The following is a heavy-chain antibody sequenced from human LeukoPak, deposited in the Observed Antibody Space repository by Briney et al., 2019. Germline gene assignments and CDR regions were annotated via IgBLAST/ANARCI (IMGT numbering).Heavy chain of an antibody. D-gene: IGHD3-3*01. CDR2: IYYSGST. CDR1: GGSISSGDYY. CDR3: ARRFRFAYYDFWSGYYDAFDI. V-gene: IGHV4-30-4*01. J-gene: IGHJ3*02. Sequence: SETLSLTCTVSGGSISSGDYYWSWIRQPPGKGLEWIGYIYYSGSTYYNPSLKSRVTISVDTSKNQFSLKLSSVTAADTAVYYCARRFRFAYYDFWSGYYDAFDIWGQGTMVTVSS.